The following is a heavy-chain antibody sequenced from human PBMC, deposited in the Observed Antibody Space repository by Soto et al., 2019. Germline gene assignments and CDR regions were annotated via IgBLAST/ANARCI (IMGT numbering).Heavy chain of an antibody. CDR3: ARVSDGGRPLARFDP. CDR1: GGSISSFY. CDR2: ISNTGST. J-gene: IGHJ5*02. Sequence: QVQLQESGPGLVKPSETLSLTCTVSGGSISSFYWTWIRQPPGKGLECIGSISNTGSTNYNPSLKGRVTIMRDTSKNQLSLQLTSVTAADTAVYYCARVSDGGRPLARFDPWGQGTLVTVSS. V-gene: IGHV4-59*01. D-gene: IGHD2-15*01.